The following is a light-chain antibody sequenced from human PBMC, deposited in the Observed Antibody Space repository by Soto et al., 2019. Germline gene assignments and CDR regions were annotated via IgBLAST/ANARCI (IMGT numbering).Light chain of an antibody. V-gene: IGLV4-60*02. CDR2: LEGSGSY. J-gene: IGLJ3*02. CDR1: SGHSSYI. CDR3: ETWDSNTKNWV. Sequence: QSVLTQSSSASASLGSSVKLTCTLSSGHSSYIIAWHQQQPGKAPRYLMKLEGSGSYNKGSGVPDRFSGSSSGAARYRTNCNLQFEDEADYYCETWDSNTKNWVFGGGTKLTVL.